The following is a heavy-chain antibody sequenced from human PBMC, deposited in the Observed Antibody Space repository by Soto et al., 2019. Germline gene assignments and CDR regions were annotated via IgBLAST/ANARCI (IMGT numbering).Heavy chain of an antibody. V-gene: IGHV3-23*01. Sequence: PGGSLRLSCAASGFSLTNYVMNWVRQAPGKGLEWISSIGGSGGSTYYADSVKGRFTISRDNSKNTLYLQMNSLRAEDTAVYYCAYSSTPFDYWGQGTLVTVSS. CDR1: GFSLTNYV. CDR2: IGGSGGST. CDR3: AYSSTPFDY. D-gene: IGHD6-13*01. J-gene: IGHJ4*02.